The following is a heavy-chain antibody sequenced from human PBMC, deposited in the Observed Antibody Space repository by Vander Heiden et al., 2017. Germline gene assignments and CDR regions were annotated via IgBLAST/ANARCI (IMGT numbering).Heavy chain of an antibody. CDR2: ISGSGGST. CDR3: AKGGLAYYYYGMDV. Sequence: EVQLLESGGGLVQPGGSLRLSCADSGFTFRSYDMSWVRQAPGKGLEWVSAISGSGGSTYYADSVKGRFTISRDNSKNTLYLQMNSLRAEDTAVYYCAKGGLAYYYYGMDVWGQGTTVTVSS. CDR1: GFTFRSYD. V-gene: IGHV3-23*01. J-gene: IGHJ6*02. D-gene: IGHD6-19*01.